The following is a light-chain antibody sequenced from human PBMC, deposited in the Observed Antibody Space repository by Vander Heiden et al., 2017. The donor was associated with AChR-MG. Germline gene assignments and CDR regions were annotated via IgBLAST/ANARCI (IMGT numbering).Light chain of an antibody. Sequence: SVLTQPPSVSEAPRQTVTISCSGSSSNIGSFAVNWYQQLPGKAPKLLVYYDDLKPSGVSDRFSGSKSGTSAALAISGLRSEDEAYYYCATWDDRLNGRVFGGGTRLTVL. J-gene: IGLJ2*01. CDR2: YDD. CDR1: SSNIGSFA. CDR3: ATWDDRLNGRV. V-gene: IGLV1-36*01.